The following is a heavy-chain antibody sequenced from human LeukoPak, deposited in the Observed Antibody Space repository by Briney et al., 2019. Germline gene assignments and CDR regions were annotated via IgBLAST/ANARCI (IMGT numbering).Heavy chain of an antibody. CDR3: ARCYGCGGSFDY. Sequence: PGGSLRHTCAACGFTFLSYGLHWVRQAPGKGLEWVALIWYDGSNKYYADSVKGRFTISRDNFKNTLSLQMNSLRAEDTAVYYCARCYGCGGSFDYWARETLVTVSS. D-gene: IGHD3-10*01. CDR1: GFTFLSYG. V-gene: IGHV3-33*08. CDR2: IWYDGSNK. J-gene: IGHJ4*02.